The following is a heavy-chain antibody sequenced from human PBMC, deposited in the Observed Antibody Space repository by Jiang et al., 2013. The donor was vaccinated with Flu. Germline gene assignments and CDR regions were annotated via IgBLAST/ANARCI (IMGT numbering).Heavy chain of an antibody. Sequence: SGAEVKKPGSSVKVSCKASGDTFSNSVIAWVRQAPGQGLEWMGGVIPIYGTANYAEKLQGRVTITADASTNTGYMELRSLRSEDTAVYYCARGNNYGMGYYYYAMDIWG. CDR1: GDTFSNSV. D-gene: IGHD5-18*01. V-gene: IGHV1-69*01. J-gene: IGHJ6*01. CDR2: VIPIYGTA. CDR3: ARGNNYGMGYYYYAMDI.